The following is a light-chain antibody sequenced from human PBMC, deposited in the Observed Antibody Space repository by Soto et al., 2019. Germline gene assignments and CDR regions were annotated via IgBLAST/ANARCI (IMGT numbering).Light chain of an antibody. Sequence: EIVLTQSPGTLSLSPGERATLSCRASESLISASLAWYQQKPGQAPRLLLYGASTRATGIPDRFSGSGSGTEFTLTISRLEPEDLGVYYCQQYGSSPPKTFGQGTKVDIK. CDR2: GAS. CDR1: ESLISAS. J-gene: IGKJ1*01. CDR3: QQYGSSPPKT. V-gene: IGKV3-20*01.